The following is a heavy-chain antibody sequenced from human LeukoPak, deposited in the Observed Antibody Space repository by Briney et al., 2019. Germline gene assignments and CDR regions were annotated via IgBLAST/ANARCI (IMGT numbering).Heavy chain of an antibody. CDR1: GGSISSSSYY. D-gene: IGHD6-6*01. CDR3: ATIPKLRGKYSSTYSWGEY. V-gene: IGHV4-39*07. J-gene: IGHJ4*02. Sequence: SETLSLTCTVSGGSISSSSYYWGWIRQPPGKGLEWIGSIYYSGSTNYNPSLKSRVTISVDTSKNQFSLKLSSVTAADTAVYYCATIPKLRGKYSSTYSWGEYWGQGTLVTVSS. CDR2: IYYSGST.